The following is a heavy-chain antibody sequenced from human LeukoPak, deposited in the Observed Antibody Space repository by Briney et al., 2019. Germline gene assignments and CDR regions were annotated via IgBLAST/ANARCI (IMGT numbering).Heavy chain of an antibody. CDR3: ARARVRSYSYDSDGSYTSDWIFDL. Sequence: SETLSLTCIVSGGSITSYYWGWIRQPPGKGLEWIGYIYDTGNTNYNPSLRSRVTISVGTSKDQFSLRLSSVPAADTAVYYCARARVRSYSYDSDGSYTSDWIFDLWGRGTLVTVSS. V-gene: IGHV4-59*01. J-gene: IGHJ2*01. D-gene: IGHD3-22*01. CDR1: GGSITSYY. CDR2: IYDTGNT.